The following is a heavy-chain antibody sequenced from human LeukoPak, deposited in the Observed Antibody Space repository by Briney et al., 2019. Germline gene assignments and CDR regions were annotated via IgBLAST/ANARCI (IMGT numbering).Heavy chain of an antibody. CDR2: IKQDGSEK. D-gene: IGHD5-18*01. V-gene: IGHV3-7*01. Sequence: PGGSLRLSCAAPGFTFSSYWMSWVRQAPGKGLEWVANIKQDGSEKYYVDSVKGRFTISRDNAKNSLYLQMNSLRAEDTAVYYCARDSHRAMVTGFDYWGQGTLVTVSS. CDR1: GFTFSSYW. CDR3: ARDSHRAMVTGFDY. J-gene: IGHJ4*01.